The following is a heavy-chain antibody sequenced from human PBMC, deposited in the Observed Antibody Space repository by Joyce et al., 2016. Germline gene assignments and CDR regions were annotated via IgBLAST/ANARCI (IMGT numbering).Heavy chain of an antibody. CDR3: ASGLMTGTAY. J-gene: IGHJ4*02. V-gene: IGHV3-48*02. CDR2: MSNTGSTI. Sequence: EVQLVESGGGMVQLGESLILSCAASGLVFSNYNMHWLRQAPGKGLEWVSFMSNTGSTIYYADSVRGRFTMSRDNAQNSLYLQMNSLRDEDTAVYYCASGLMTGTAYWGQGTLVTVSS. D-gene: IGHD1-7*01. CDR1: GLVFSNYN.